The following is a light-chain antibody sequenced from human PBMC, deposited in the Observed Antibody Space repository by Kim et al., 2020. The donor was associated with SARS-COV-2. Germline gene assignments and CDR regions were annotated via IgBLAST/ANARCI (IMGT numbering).Light chain of an antibody. CDR1: SSDVDGYNY. CDR2: DVS. CDR3: CSYAGSYGVV. Sequence: GHSFTISCTGTSSDVDGYNYVSWYQQHPGKAPKLIIYDVSKRPSGVPDRFSGSKSGNTASLTISGLQAEDEADYYCCSYAGSYGVVFGGGTQLTVL. J-gene: IGLJ2*01. V-gene: IGLV2-11*01.